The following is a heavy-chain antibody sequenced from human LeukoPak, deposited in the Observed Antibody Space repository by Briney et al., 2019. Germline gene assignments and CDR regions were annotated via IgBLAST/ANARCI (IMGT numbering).Heavy chain of an antibody. V-gene: IGHV1-18*01. CDR3: ASGEGCSSNSCTLDY. J-gene: IGHJ4*02. Sequence: GASVKVSCKASGYTFNSYGITWVRQAPGQGLEWMGWISVYNGNKNYAQKFQGRVTMTTDTSTSTAYMEVRSLRSDDTAVYYCASGEGCSSNSCTLDYWGQGTLVTVSS. CDR1: GYTFNSYG. D-gene: IGHD2-2*01. CDR2: ISVYNGNK.